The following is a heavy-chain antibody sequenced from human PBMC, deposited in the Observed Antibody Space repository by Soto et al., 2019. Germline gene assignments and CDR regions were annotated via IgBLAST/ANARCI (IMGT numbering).Heavy chain of an antibody. D-gene: IGHD3-3*01. CDR1: GYTFTSYG. J-gene: IGHJ4*02. Sequence: ASVKVSCKASGYTFTSYGISWVRQAPGQGLEWVGWISAYNGNTNYAQKLQGRVTMTTDTSTSTAYMELRSLRSDDTAVYYCARVYSVGTIFGVVIPPYYFDYWGQGTLVTVSS. CDR2: ISAYNGNT. CDR3: ARVYSVGTIFGVVIPPYYFDY. V-gene: IGHV1-18*01.